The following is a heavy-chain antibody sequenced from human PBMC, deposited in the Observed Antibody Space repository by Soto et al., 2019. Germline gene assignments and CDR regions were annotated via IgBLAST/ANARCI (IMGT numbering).Heavy chain of an antibody. CDR3: AKDAVYKDGLWLMDQ. CDR1: GVTLRTFA. CDR2: ITGSGSQI. Sequence: GGSLRLSCTGSGVTLRTFAMTWVRQAPGKGLECVSGITGSGSQIHYADSVKGRFTISKDNSKNTLYLQMDSLRADDTAVYFCAKDAVYKDGLWLMDQWGQGNQVTVSS. J-gene: IGHJ4*02. V-gene: IGHV3-23*01. D-gene: IGHD2-21*01.